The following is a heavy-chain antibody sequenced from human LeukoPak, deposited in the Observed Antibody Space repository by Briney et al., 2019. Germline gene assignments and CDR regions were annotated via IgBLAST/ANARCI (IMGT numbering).Heavy chain of an antibody. CDR1: GGSISSGGYY. D-gene: IGHD5-18*01. J-gene: IGHJ4*02. CDR3: AKDIAQGYTYGSIEQDY. Sequence: PSETLSLTCTVSGGSISSGGYYWSWIRQHPGKGLEWIGYIYYSGSTYYNPSLKSRVTISVDTSKNQFSLKLSSVTAADTAVYYCAKDIAQGYTYGSIEQDYWGQGTLVTVSS. V-gene: IGHV4-31*03. CDR2: IYYSGST.